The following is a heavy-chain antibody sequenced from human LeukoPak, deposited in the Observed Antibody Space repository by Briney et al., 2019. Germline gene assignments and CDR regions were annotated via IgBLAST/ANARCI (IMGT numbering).Heavy chain of an antibody. CDR2: INPNSGGT. V-gene: IGHV1-2*02. D-gene: IGHD5-18*01. Sequence: ASVNVSCKASGYTFTGYYMHWVRQAPGQGLEWMGWINPNSGGTNYAQKFQGRVTMTRDTSISTAYMELSSLRSEDTAVYYCARGDGAAMVDYWGQGTLVPVSS. CDR3: ARGDGAAMVDY. J-gene: IGHJ4*02. CDR1: GYTFTGYY.